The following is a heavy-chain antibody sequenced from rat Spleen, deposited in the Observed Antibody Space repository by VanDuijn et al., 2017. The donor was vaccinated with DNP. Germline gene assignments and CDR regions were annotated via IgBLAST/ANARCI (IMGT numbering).Heavy chain of an antibody. V-gene: IGHV3-1*01. Sequence: EVQLQESGSGLVKPSQSLSLTCSVTGSSITSNYWGWIRKFPGNKMEYIGHISYSGSTNYNPSLKSRISITRDTSKNHFFLHLNSVTTEDTATYYCARHIIDTANVRDYFDYWGQGVMVTVSS. J-gene: IGHJ2*01. D-gene: IGHD1-12*01. CDR3: ARHIIDTANVRDYFDY. CDR1: GSSITSNY. CDR2: ISYSGST.